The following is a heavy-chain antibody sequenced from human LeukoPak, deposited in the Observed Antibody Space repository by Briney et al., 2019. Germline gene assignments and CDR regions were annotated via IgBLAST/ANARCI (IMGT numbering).Heavy chain of an antibody. D-gene: IGHD1-26*01. Sequence: GGSLRLSCVVSGFTFSNYGMSWLRQAPGKGLEWVSGISGSGVRTDYAHSVKGRFTISRDNAKNTLYLQMNSLSTEDTAVYYCAKSSREWELLHAFDIWGQGTMVTVSS. CDR2: ISGSGVRT. V-gene: IGHV3-23*01. CDR3: AKSSREWELLHAFDI. J-gene: IGHJ3*02. CDR1: GFTFSNYG.